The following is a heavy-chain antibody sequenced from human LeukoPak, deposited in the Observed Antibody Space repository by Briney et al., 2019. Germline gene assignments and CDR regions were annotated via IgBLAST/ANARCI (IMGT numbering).Heavy chain of an antibody. J-gene: IGHJ3*02. CDR3: AKRRSTVTSVWDAFDI. D-gene: IGHD4-17*01. Sequence: GWSLRLPRAPSGFTFRRYAMTWLRQAPARELQWVSDLSGSGFSTYYPDSVKGRFTLSRHNSKHTLYLQMNSLRPDDTAVYYCAKRRSTVTSVWDAFDIWGQGTMVTVSS. CDR1: GFTFRRYA. CDR2: LSGSGFST. V-gene: IGHV3-23*01.